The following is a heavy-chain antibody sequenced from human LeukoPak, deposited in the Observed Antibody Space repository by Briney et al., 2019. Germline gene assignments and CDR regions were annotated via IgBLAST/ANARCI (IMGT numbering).Heavy chain of an antibody. D-gene: IGHD3-22*01. CDR2: INAGNGNT. V-gene: IGHV1-3*01. J-gene: IGHJ4*02. CDR3: ARSGMYYYDSSGYYLNDY. CDR1: GYTFTSYA. Sequence: ASVKVSCKASGYTFTSYAMHWVRQAPGQRLEWMGWINAGNGNTKYSQKLQGRVTMTTDTSTSTAYMELRSLRSDDTAVYYCARSGMYYYDSSGYYLNDYWGQGTLVTVSP.